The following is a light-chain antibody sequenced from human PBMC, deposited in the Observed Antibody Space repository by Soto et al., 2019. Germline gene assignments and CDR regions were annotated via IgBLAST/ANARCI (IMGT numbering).Light chain of an antibody. CDR2: AVS. J-gene: IGLJ2*01. V-gene: IGLV2-11*01. CDR1: GSDVGAYNY. Sequence: QSALTQPRSVSGSPGQSVTISCTGTGSDVGAYNYVSWYQHHPGKVPKLLIYAVSKRPSGVPDRFSGSKSGNMASLTISGLQADDEADYYCCSYARTYSLVFGGGTKLIVL. CDR3: CSYARTYSLV.